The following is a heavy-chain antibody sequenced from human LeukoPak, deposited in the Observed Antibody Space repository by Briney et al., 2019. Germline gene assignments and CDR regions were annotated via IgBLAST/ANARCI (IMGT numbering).Heavy chain of an antibody. Sequence: GGSLRLSCAASGFTFSNYAMNWVRQAPGKGLEWVSAISGSGGNTYYADSVKGRFTISRDNAKNSLYLQMNSLRAEDTAVYYCARMLVAAVYWGQGTLVTVSS. V-gene: IGHV3-21*01. CDR2: ISGSGGNT. CDR1: GFTFSNYA. CDR3: ARMLVAAVY. J-gene: IGHJ4*02. D-gene: IGHD5-12*01.